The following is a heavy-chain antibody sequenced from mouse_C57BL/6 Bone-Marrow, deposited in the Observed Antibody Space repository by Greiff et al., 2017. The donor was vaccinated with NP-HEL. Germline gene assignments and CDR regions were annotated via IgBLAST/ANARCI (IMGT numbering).Heavy chain of an antibody. D-gene: IGHD2-3*01. CDR3: AREHDGYYGYFDY. Sequence: EVKLMESGGDLVKPGGSLKLSCVASGFTFSSYGMSWVRQTPDKRLEWVATISSGGSYTYYPDSVKGRFTISRDNAKNTLYLQMSSLKSEDTAMYYCAREHDGYYGYFDYWGQGTTLTVSS. J-gene: IGHJ2*01. CDR2: ISSGGSYT. CDR1: GFTFSSYG. V-gene: IGHV5-6*01.